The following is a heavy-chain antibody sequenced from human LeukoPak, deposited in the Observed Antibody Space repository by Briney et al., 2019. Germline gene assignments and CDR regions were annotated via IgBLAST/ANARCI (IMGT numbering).Heavy chain of an antibody. J-gene: IGHJ4*02. CDR1: GDSFSSYY. D-gene: IGHD3-10*01. CDR2: IYMSGIT. V-gene: IGHV4-4*07. Sequence: SETLSLTCTVPGDSFSSYYWSWIRQPAGKGLEWIGRIYMSGITNYNPTLKSRVTMSVDTSKKQFSLKLSSVTAADTAVYYCARDAFGSKSYYGLDYWGQGTLVTVSS. CDR3: ARDAFGSKSYYGLDY.